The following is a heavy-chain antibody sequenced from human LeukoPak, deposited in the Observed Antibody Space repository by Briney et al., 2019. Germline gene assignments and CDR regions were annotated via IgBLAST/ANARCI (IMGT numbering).Heavy chain of an antibody. V-gene: IGHV1-2*02. D-gene: IGHD1-26*01. CDR2: INPNSGDT. J-gene: IGHJ5*01. Sequence: ASMKVSCKASGYIFTGYYIHWVRQAPGQGLELMGWINPNSGDTIYAQNFQGRVTMTRDTSISTAYMELSSLRSDDTAMYYCARVVFGSQLLPDSWGQGTLVTVSS. CDR3: ARVVFGSQLLPDS. CDR1: GYIFTGYY.